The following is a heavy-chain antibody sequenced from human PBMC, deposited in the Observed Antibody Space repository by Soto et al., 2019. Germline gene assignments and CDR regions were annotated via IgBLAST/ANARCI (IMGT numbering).Heavy chain of an antibody. J-gene: IGHJ6*02. V-gene: IGHV3-13*04. CDR1: GFTSRSYD. CDR3: ARAAAAAGRHYYGMDV. D-gene: IGHD6-13*01. Sequence: AGGALRLAWAACGFTSRSYDMHWVRQATGKGLEWVSAIGTAGDTDYPGSVEGRVTVSRENAKISLYLQMNSLRAGDTAVYYCARAAAAAGRHYYGMDVWGQGTTVTVSS. CDR2: IGTAGDT.